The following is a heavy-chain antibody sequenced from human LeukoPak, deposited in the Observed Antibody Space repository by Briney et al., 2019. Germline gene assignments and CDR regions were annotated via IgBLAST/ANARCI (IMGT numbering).Heavy chain of an antibody. J-gene: IGHJ4*02. V-gene: IGHV3-49*04. CDR3: TRGQKDFDY. CDR1: GITFGDNG. Sequence: PGGSLRLSCRASGITFGDNGMSWVRQAPGKGLEWVGFIRSKAYGGTTEYAASVKGRFSISREDSKSIAYLRMNSLKTEDTAVYYCTRGQKDFDYWGQGTLVTVSS. CDR2: IRSKAYGGTT.